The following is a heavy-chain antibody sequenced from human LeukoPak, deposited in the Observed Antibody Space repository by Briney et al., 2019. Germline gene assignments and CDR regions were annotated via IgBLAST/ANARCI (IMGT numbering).Heavy chain of an antibody. D-gene: IGHD6-6*01. J-gene: IGHJ4*02. Sequence: SETLSLTCTVSGGSISTYYWSWIRQTPGKGLEWMGNIYNTGSTNYNPSLKSRVAISVDTSKDQFSLKLRSVTAADTAVYYCAREGSREFFDYWGQGTLVIVSS. CDR2: IYNTGST. CDR3: AREGSREFFDY. V-gene: IGHV4-59*01. CDR1: GGSISTYY.